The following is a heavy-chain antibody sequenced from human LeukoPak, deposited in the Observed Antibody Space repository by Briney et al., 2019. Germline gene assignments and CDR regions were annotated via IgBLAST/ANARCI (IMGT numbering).Heavy chain of an antibody. CDR3: ARAGDCSSTSCNSWFDP. J-gene: IGHJ5*02. D-gene: IGHD2-2*01. V-gene: IGHV4-34*01. CDR2: INHSGST. Sequence: KPSETLSLTCAVYGGSFSGYYWSWIRQPPGKGLEWIGEINHSGSTNYNPSLKSRVTISVDTSKNQFSLKLSSVTAADTAVYYCARAGDCSSTSCNSWFDPWGQGTPVTVSS. CDR1: GGSFSGYY.